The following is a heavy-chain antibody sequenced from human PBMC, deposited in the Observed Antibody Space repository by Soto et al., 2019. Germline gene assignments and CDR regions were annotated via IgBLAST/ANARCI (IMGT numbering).Heavy chain of an antibody. J-gene: IGHJ6*02. V-gene: IGHV4-31*03. CDR2: IYYSGST. CDR3: AREDPTYYYDSSGPGAGGMDV. CDR1: GGSISSGGYY. D-gene: IGHD3-22*01. Sequence: SETRSLTCTHSGGSISSGGYYWSWIRQHPGKGLEWIGYIYYSGSTYYNPSLKSRVTISVDTSKNQFSLKLSSVTAADTAVYYCAREDPTYYYDSSGPGAGGMDVWGQGTTVTVSS.